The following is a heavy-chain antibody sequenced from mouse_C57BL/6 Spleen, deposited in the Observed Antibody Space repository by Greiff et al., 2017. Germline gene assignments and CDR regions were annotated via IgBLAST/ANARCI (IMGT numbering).Heavy chain of an antibody. CDR3: AYYGSSYDWYFDV. J-gene: IGHJ1*03. Sequence: VQLQQSGAELVKPGASVKMSCKASGYTFTSYWITWVKQRPGQGLEWIGDIYPGSGSTNYNEKFKSKATLTVDTSSSTAYMQLSSLTSEDSAVYYCAYYGSSYDWYFDVWGTGTTVTVSS. D-gene: IGHD1-1*01. CDR1: GYTFTSYW. CDR2: IYPGSGST. V-gene: IGHV1-55*01.